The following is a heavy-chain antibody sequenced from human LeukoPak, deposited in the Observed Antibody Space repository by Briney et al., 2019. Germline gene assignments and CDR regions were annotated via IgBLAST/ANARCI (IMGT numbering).Heavy chain of an antibody. V-gene: IGHV3-7*03. Sequence: PGGSLRLSCAASGFTFSSYWMNWARQAPGKGLEWVASINHNGNVNYYVDSVKGRFIISRGNAKNSLYLQMSNLRAEDTAVYFCARGGGLDVWGQGATVTVSS. J-gene: IGHJ6*02. CDR3: ARGGGLDV. D-gene: IGHD3-16*01. CDR2: INHNGNVN. CDR1: GFTFSSYW.